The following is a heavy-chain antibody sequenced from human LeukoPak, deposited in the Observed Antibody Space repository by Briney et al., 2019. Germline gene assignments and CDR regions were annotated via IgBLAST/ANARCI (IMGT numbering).Heavy chain of an antibody. CDR2: ISWDGGNI. CDR1: GFTFDDYA. Sequence: GGSLRLSCAASGFTFDDYAMHWVRQAPGKGLEWVSLISWDGGNIYYADSMKGRFTISRDNSKNSLYLQMNSLRAEDSAFYYCAKAAIRYTTRWNNFDYWGQGTLVTVSS. D-gene: IGHD2-2*02. V-gene: IGHV3-43D*03. J-gene: IGHJ4*02. CDR3: AKAAIRYTTRWNNFDY.